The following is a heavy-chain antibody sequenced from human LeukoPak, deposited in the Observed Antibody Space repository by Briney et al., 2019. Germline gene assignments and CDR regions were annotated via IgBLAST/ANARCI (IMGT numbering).Heavy chain of an antibody. CDR2: ISSSGSTR. D-gene: IGHD1-1*01. CDR1: GFTFSSYE. J-gene: IGHJ4*02. CDR3: AREVQLERLGFGKEGSAFDY. Sequence: GGSLRLSCAASGFTFSSYEINWVRQAPGKGLEWVSYISSSGSTRYYADSVKGRFTISRDNAKNSLYLQMNSLRAEDTAVYYCAREVQLERLGFGKEGSAFDYWGQGTLVTVSS. V-gene: IGHV3-48*03.